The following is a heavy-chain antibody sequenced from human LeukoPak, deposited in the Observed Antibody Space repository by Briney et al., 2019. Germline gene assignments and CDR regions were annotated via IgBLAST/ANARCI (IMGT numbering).Heavy chain of an antibody. CDR1: GFTFSSYE. V-gene: IGHV3-48*03. J-gene: IGHJ3*02. CDR3: ARDHEDAFDI. Sequence: GGSLRLSCAASGFTFSSYEMNWVRKAPGKGLEWVSYISSSGSTIYYADSVKGRFTISRDNAKNSLYLQMNSLRAEDTAVYYCARDHEDAFDIWGQGTMVTVSS. CDR2: ISSSGSTI.